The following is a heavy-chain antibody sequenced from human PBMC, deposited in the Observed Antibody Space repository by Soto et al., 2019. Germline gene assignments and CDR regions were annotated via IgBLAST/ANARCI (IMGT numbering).Heavy chain of an antibody. V-gene: IGHV4-59*01. CDR2: IYYRGST. D-gene: IGHD5-18*01. CDR3: ARFADSYGPLDY. Sequence: PSETLSLTCTVSGGSISGYCLSGIRQRPGKGLEWIGYIYYRGSTYYNPSLKSRVTISVDTSKNQFSLRLSSVTAADTAVYSCARFADSYGPLDYWGQGTLVTVSS. CDR1: GGSISGYC. J-gene: IGHJ4*02.